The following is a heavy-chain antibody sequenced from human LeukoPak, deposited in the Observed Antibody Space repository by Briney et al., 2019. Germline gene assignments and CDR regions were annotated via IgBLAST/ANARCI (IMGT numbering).Heavy chain of an antibody. Sequence: PGGSLRLSCAASGFTFSRYWMTWVRQAPGKGLEWVANIKEDGSEKHYVDSVKGRFTISRDNAENSLYLQMNSLRAEETAVYYCARAYYYDSSSTYRPFDYWGQGALVSVSS. D-gene: IGHD3-22*01. V-gene: IGHV3-7*04. CDR2: IKEDGSEK. CDR3: ARAYYYDSSSTYRPFDY. J-gene: IGHJ4*02. CDR1: GFTFSRYW.